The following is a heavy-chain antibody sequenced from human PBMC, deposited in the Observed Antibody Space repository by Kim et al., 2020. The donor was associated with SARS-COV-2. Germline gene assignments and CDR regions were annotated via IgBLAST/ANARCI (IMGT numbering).Heavy chain of an antibody. Sequence: GTASYAQKFQGRVTITADESTSTAYMELSSLRSEDTAVYYCASKGGRGDYWGQGTLVTVSS. V-gene: IGHV1-69*01. CDR3: ASKGGRGDY. CDR2: GTA. D-gene: IGHD2-15*01. J-gene: IGHJ4*02.